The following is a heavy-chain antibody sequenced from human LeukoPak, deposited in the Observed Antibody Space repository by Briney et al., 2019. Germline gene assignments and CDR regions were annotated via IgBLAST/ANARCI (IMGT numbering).Heavy chain of an antibody. J-gene: IGHJ6*02. CDR3: AREGWCYAYGMDV. CDR2: INHSGST. CDR1: GGAFSGYY. Sequence: SETLSLTCAVYGGAFSGYYWSWIRQPPGKGLEWIGEINHSGSTNYNPSLKSRVTISVDTSKNQFSLKLSSVTAADTAVYYCAREGWCYAYGMDVWGQGTTVTVSS. D-gene: IGHD4/OR15-4a*01. V-gene: IGHV4-34*01.